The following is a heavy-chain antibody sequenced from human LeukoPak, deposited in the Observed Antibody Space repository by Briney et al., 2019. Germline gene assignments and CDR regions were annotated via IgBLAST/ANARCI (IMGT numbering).Heavy chain of an antibody. Sequence: PSETLSLTCTVPGGSISSYYWSWVRQPAGKGLEWIGRIYTTGSTNYNPSLKSRVTMSVDTSKNQFSLRLSSVTAADTAVYYCARDPGLSNYYYGMDVWGQGTTVTVSS. V-gene: IGHV4-4*07. J-gene: IGHJ6*02. CDR1: GGSISSYY. CDR2: IYTTGST. CDR3: ARDPGLSNYYYGMDV.